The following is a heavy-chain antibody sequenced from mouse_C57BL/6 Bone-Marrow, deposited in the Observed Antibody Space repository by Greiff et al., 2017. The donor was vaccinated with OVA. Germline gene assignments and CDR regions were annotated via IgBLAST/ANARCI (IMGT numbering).Heavy chain of an antibody. D-gene: IGHD1-1*01. Sequence: QVQLKQSGAELVRPGASVKLSCKASGYTFTDYYINWVKQRPGQGLEWIARIYPGSGNTYYNEKFKGKATLTAEKSSSTAYMQLSSLTSEDSAVYFCARWLYYYGSHAMDYWGQGTSVTVSS. J-gene: IGHJ4*01. CDR1: GYTFTDYY. V-gene: IGHV1-76*01. CDR3: ARWLYYYGSHAMDY. CDR2: IYPGSGNT.